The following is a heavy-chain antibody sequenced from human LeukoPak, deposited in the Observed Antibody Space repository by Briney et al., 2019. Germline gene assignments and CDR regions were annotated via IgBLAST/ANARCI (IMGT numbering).Heavy chain of an antibody. CDR3: ARPRSSNYYGSGDYYPEYFQH. V-gene: IGHV4-38-2*02. CDR2: IYHSGST. CDR1: DYSISSDSY. Sequence: SETLSLTCTVSDYSISSDSYWGWIRQPPGKGLEWIGSIYHSGSTYYNPSLKSRVFILVDTSKNQFSLELSSVTAADTAVYYCARPRSSNYYGSGDYYPEYFQHWGQGTLVTVSS. J-gene: IGHJ1*01. D-gene: IGHD3-22*01.